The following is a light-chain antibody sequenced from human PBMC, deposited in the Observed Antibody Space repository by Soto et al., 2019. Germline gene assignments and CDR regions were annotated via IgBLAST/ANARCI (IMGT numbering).Light chain of an antibody. CDR1: NSNIGSNT. CDR3: AGWDDSLNGLV. V-gene: IGLV1-44*01. CDR2: SNI. Sequence: QSVLTQPPSASGTPGQRVTISCSGSNSNIGSNTVNWYQHLPGTAPKLLISSNIQRPSGVPDRFSGSKSGTSASLAISGLQSEDEADYYCAGWDDSLNGLVFGGGTKVTVL. J-gene: IGLJ2*01.